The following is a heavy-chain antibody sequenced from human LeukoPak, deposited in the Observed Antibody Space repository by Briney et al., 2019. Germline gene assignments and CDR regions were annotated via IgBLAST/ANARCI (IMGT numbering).Heavy chain of an antibody. CDR1: GGTFSSYA. CDR3: ARAEPLWFGELFDY. V-gene: IGHV1-69*04. CDR2: IIPILGIA. J-gene: IGHJ4*02. D-gene: IGHD3-10*01. Sequence: GASVKVSCKASGGTFSSYAISWVRQAPGQGLEWMGRIIPILGIANYAQKFQGRVTITADKSTSTAYMELSRLRSDDTAVYYCARAEPLWFGELFDYWGQGTLVTVSS.